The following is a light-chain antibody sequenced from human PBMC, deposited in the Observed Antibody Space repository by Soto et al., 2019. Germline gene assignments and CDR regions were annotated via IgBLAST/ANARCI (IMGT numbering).Light chain of an antibody. J-gene: IGLJ2*01. CDR1: SSDIGAYDY. Sequence: QSALTQPASLSGSPGQSITISCTGTSSDIGAYDYVSWFQQHPGKAPKLMISEVNNRPSGVSNRFSGSKSGNTASLTISGLQTEDEADYYCSSYTSSTTVVFGGRTKLTVL. CDR3: SSYTSSTTVV. V-gene: IGLV2-14*01. CDR2: EVN.